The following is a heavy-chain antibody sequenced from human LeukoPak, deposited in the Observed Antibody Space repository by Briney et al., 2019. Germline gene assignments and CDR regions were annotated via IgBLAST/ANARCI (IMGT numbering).Heavy chain of an antibody. CDR2: IYPGDSDT. V-gene: IGHV5-51*01. CDR1: GYSFTSYW. D-gene: IGHD5-24*01. CDR3: ARIIREMATITKAYYFDY. J-gene: IGHJ4*02. Sequence: GESLKISCKGSGYSFTSYWIGWVRQMPGKGLEWMGIIYPGDSDTRYSPSFQGQVTISADKSISTAYLQWSSLKASDTAMYYCARIIREMATITKAYYFDYWGQGTLVTVSS.